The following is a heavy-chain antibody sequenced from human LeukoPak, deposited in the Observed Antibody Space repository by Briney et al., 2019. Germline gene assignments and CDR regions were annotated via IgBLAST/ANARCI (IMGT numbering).Heavy chain of an antibody. CDR1: GASMSNSF. J-gene: IGHJ4*02. CDR3: ARAPGGCGGTCPFDY. D-gene: IGHD2-15*01. V-gene: IGHV4-4*07. CDR2: IYTSGTT. Sequence: PSETLSLTCTVSGASMSNSFRSWIRQPPGKGLEWIGRIYTSGTTNYNPSLKSRVTLSVDTSNNQFSLTLTSVTAADTALYYCARAPGGCGGTCPFDYWGLGTLVTVSS.